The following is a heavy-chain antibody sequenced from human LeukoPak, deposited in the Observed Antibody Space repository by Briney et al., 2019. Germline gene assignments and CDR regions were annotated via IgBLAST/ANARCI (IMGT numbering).Heavy chain of an antibody. J-gene: IGHJ3*02. D-gene: IGHD4-17*01. CDR3: ARDGGWGDYGDYYAFDI. CDR1: GFTFSSYG. Sequence: PGGSLRLSCAASGFTFSSYGMRWVRQAPGKGLQWVSAISGSGGTTYYADSVKGRFTISRDNSKNTLYLQMNSLRAEDTAVYYCARDGGWGDYGDYYAFDIWGQGTMVTVSS. V-gene: IGHV3-23*01. CDR2: ISGSGGTT.